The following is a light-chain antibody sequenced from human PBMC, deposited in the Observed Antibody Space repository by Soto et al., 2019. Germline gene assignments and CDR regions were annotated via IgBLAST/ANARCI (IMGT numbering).Light chain of an antibody. CDR1: QSVSNS. V-gene: IGKV3-11*01. J-gene: IGKJ5*01. Sequence: EIVLTQSPATLSLSPGESATLSCRASQSVSNSLAWYQQKPGQAPRLLIYDSSNRATGIPARFSGSGSGTDFTLTITRLEPGDFAVYYCQQRGSWPLTFGQGTRLEIK. CDR2: DSS. CDR3: QQRGSWPLT.